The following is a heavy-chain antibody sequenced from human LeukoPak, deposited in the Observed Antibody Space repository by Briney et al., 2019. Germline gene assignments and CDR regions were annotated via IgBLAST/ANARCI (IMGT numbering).Heavy chain of an antibody. J-gene: IGHJ4*02. D-gene: IGHD3-22*01. Sequence: GGSLRLSCAASGFPFSDYYMNCIRQAPGQRLQRVSYILSRCSTIYYAESVKGRFTISRDNAKNSLYLQMNSLRAEDTAVYYCARDPINTPNYYDSSGYYHHLDYWGQGTLITVSS. CDR2: ILSRCSTI. V-gene: IGHV3-11*01. CDR1: GFPFSDYY. CDR3: ARDPINTPNYYDSSGYYHHLDY.